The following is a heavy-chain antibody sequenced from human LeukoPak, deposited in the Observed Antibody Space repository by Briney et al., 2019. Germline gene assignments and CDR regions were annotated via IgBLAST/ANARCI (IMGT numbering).Heavy chain of an antibody. Sequence: SETLSLTCTVSGGSIRSSYYYWGWIRQPPGKGLEWIGSIYDSGSTNYNPSLKSRVTISVDTSKNQFSLKLSSVTAADTAVYYCARNRLSAAGIFDPWGQGTLVTVSS. D-gene: IGHD6-13*01. J-gene: IGHJ5*02. CDR1: GGSIRSSYYY. CDR2: IYDSGST. V-gene: IGHV4-39*07. CDR3: ARNRLSAAGIFDP.